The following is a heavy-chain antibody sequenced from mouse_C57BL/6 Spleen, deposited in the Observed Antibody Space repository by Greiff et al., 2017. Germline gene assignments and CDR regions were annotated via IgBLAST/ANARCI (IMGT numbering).Heavy chain of an antibody. D-gene: IGHD1-1*01. CDR1: GFTFSDYG. V-gene: IGHV5-17*01. CDR3: AKLLLLDY. J-gene: IGHJ2*01. Sequence: DVMLVESGGGLVKPGGSLKLSCAASGFTFSDYGMHWVRQAPEKGLEWVAYISSGSSTIYYADTVKGRFTISRDNAKNTLFLQMTSLRSEDTAMYYCAKLLLLDYWGQGTTLTVSS. CDR2: ISSGSSTI.